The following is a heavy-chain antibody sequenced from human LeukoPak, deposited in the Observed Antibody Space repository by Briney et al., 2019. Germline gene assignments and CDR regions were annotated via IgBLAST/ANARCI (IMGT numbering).Heavy chain of an antibody. D-gene: IGHD4-17*01. V-gene: IGHV3-7*01. CDR2: IKQDGSEK. Sequence: GGSLRLSCAASGFTFSNYWMSWVRQAPGKGLEWVANIKQDGSEKYYVDSVKGRFSISRDNAKNSLYLQMNSLRAEDTAVYYCARDFYGDYALSAFDIWGQGTMVTVFS. J-gene: IGHJ3*02. CDR1: GFTFSNYW. CDR3: ARDFYGDYALSAFDI.